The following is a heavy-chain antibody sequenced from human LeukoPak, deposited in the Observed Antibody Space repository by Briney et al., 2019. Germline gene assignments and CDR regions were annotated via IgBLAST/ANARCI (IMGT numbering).Heavy chain of an antibody. CDR2: ISIIDGNT. J-gene: IGHJ5*02. CDR1: GYTFTKYG. D-gene: IGHD1-26*01. Sequence: ASVKVSCKAFGYTFTKYGISWVRQAPGQGLEWMGWISIIDGNTKYAQNLQGRVAMTTDTSTNTVYVELRSLRFDDTAVYYCARDSDTTSGRDPWGQGTLVTVSS. V-gene: IGHV1-18*01. CDR3: ARDSDTTSGRDP.